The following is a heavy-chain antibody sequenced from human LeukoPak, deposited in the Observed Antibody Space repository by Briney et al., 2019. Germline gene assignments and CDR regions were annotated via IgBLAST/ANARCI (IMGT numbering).Heavy chain of an antibody. Sequence: SETLSLTCSVSGGSINNYYWSWIRQPPGKGLEWIGYIYTSGSTNYNPSLKSRVTISVDTSKNQVSLWLSTVTAADTAVYYCARHPCSINCKGGFDPWGQGALVTVSS. CDR3: ARHPCSINCKGGFDP. CDR1: GGSINNYY. J-gene: IGHJ5*02. CDR2: IYTSGST. D-gene: IGHD2-2*01. V-gene: IGHV4-4*09.